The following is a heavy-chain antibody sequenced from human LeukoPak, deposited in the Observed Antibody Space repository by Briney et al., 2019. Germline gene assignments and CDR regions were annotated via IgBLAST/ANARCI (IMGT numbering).Heavy chain of an antibody. J-gene: IGHJ6*04. V-gene: IGHV4-34*01. D-gene: IGHD3-10*02. CDR2: INHSGST. Sequence: SETLSLTRAVYGGSFSGYYWSWIRQPPGKGLEWIGEINHSGSTNYNPSLKSRVTISVDTSKNQFSLKLSSVTAADTAVYYCAELGITMIGGVWGKGTTVTISS. CDR1: GGSFSGYY. CDR3: AELGITMIGGV.